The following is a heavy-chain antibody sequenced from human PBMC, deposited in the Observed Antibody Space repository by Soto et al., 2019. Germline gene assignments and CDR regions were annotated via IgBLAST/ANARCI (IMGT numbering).Heavy chain of an antibody. D-gene: IGHD2-2*01. CDR3: ARASIVPAANWFDP. J-gene: IGHJ5*02. V-gene: IGHV1-18*01. CDR2: ISVYNGNT. CDR1: GYTFTSYG. Sequence: ASVKVSCKASGYTFTSYGITWVRQAPGQGLEWMGWISVYNGNTDYAQKFQGRVTMTTDTSTSTAYMELRRLRSDDTAVYYCARASIVPAANWFDPWGQGTPVTISS.